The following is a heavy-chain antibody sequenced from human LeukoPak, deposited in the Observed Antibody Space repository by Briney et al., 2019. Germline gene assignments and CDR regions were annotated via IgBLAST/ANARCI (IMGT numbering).Heavy chain of an antibody. D-gene: IGHD3-22*01. CDR2: INHSGSA. Sequence: PSETLSLTCAVYGGSFSGYYWSWIRQPPGKGLEWIGEINHSGSANYNPSLKSRVTISVDTSKNQFSLELSFVTAADTAVYYCARDVNYYDSSGYPLPWGQGTLVTVSS. J-gene: IGHJ5*02. CDR1: GGSFSGYY. CDR3: ARDVNYYDSSGYPLP. V-gene: IGHV4-34*01.